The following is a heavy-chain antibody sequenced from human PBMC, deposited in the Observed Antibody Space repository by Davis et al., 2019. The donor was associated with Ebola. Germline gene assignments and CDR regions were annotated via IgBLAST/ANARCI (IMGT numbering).Heavy chain of an antibody. CDR3: AREAAASFDY. CDR2: ISSSSSTI. Sequence: GGSLRLSCAASGFSFNSYSMSWVRQAPGKGLEWVSYISSSSSTIYYADSVKGRFTISRDISKNTVYLQMNSLRAEDTAVYYCAREAAASFDYWGQGTLVTVSS. J-gene: IGHJ4*02. D-gene: IGHD6-13*01. CDR1: GFSFNSYS. V-gene: IGHV3-48*01.